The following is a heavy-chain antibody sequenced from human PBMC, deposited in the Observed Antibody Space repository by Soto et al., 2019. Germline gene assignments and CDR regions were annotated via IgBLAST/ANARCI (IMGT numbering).Heavy chain of an antibody. CDR1: GFSLSTSGVG. V-gene: IGHV2-5*01. J-gene: IGHJ4*02. CDR3: AHSRGPYYYVSGSYDY. CDR2: IYWNDDK. D-gene: IGHD3-10*01. Sequence: QITLKESGPTLVKPTQTLTLTYTFSGFSLSTSGVGVGWIRQPPGKALEWLALIYWNDDKRYSPSLKSRLTITQDTSKNQVVLTMTNMDRVDTATYYCAHSRGPYYYVSGSYDYWGQGTLVTVSS.